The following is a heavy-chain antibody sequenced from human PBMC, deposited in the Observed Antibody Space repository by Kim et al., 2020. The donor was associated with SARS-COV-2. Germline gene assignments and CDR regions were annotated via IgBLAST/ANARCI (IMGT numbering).Heavy chain of an antibody. D-gene: IGHD6-6*01. Sequence: GGSLRLSCEGSGFTFSKFYMTWLRQAPGRSLEWLSYISGDSRDISYADSVKGRFTISRDNGKNLLYLQMNSLRVEDTAVYYCSRDPRPLDFWGQGTLVTVSS. CDR3: SRDPRPLDF. J-gene: IGHJ4*02. V-gene: IGHV3-11*06. CDR2: ISGDSRDI. CDR1: GFTFSKFY.